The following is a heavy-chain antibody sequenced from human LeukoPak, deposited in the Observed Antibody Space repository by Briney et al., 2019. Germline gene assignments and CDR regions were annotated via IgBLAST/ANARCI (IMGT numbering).Heavy chain of an antibody. Sequence: SETLSLTCTVSGGSISSYYWSWIRQPPGKGLEWIGYIYYSGSTKYNPSLKSRVTISVDTSKNQFSLKLSSVTAADTAVYYCARAGWELRLFRFDPWGQGTLVTVSS. CDR3: ARAGWELRLFRFDP. V-gene: IGHV4-59*12. CDR1: GGSISSYY. CDR2: IYYSGST. J-gene: IGHJ5*02. D-gene: IGHD1-26*01.